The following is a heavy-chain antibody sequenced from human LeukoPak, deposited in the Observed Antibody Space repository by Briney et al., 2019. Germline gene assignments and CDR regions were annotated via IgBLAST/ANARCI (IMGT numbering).Heavy chain of an antibody. V-gene: IGHV3-74*01. Sequence: GGSLRLSCAASGFIFSDFWIHWVRQGPGKGLVWVSRIKSDGSSTSYAESVKGRFTISRDNAKNTVYVHMNSLRDEDTAVYYCARGGRYAYFLDYWGQGTLVTVSS. D-gene: IGHD3-16*01. CDR1: GFIFSDFW. CDR2: IKSDGSST. CDR3: ARGGRYAYFLDY. J-gene: IGHJ4*02.